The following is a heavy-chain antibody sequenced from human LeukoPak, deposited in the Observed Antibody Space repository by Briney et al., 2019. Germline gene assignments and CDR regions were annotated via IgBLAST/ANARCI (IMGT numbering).Heavy chain of an antibody. Sequence: PGGSLRLSCVASGFTFSSYAMSWVRQAPGKGLEWVSAISGNGGKTYYADSVKGRFTISRDNSKNTLYLQMNSLRADDTAVYYCAKDLNWGLDYWGQGTLVTVSS. V-gene: IGHV3-23*01. J-gene: IGHJ4*02. CDR2: ISGNGGKT. CDR3: AKDLNWGLDY. D-gene: IGHD7-27*01. CDR1: GFTFSSYA.